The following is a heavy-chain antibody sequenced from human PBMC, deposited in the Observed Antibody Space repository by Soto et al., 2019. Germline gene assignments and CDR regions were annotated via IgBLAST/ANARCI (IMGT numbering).Heavy chain of an antibody. CDR1: GGSFSGYY. Sequence: SETLSLTCAVYGGSFSGYYWSWIRQPPGKGLEWIGEINPSGSTNYNPSLKSRVTISVDTSKNQFSLKLSSVTAADTAVYYCARWAIYWGQGRLVTDSS. CDR3: ARWAIY. V-gene: IGHV4-34*01. CDR2: INPSGST. J-gene: IGHJ4*02.